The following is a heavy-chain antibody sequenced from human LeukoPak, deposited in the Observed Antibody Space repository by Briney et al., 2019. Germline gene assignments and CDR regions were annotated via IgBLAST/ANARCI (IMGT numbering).Heavy chain of an antibody. D-gene: IGHD5-18*01. CDR1: GFSFNDYA. CDR2: ISWNSGSI. CDR3: ARDLSGVTGYTYGRGIDY. V-gene: IGHV3-9*01. J-gene: IGHJ4*02. Sequence: GGSLRLSCAASGFSFNDYAMHWVRQAPGKGLEWVSGISWNSGSIVYADSVKGRFTISRDNAKNSLYLQMNSLRAEDTAVYYCARDLSGVTGYTYGRGIDYWGQGTLVTVSS.